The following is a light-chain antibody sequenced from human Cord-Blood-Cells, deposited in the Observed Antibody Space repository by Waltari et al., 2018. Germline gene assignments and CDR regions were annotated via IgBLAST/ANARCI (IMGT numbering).Light chain of an antibody. CDR3: QQYNNWPHLT. V-gene: IGKV3-15*01. J-gene: IGKJ4*01. Sequence: EIVMTQSPATLSVSPGERATLSCRASQSVSSNLAWYQQKPCQAPRLLIYGASTRATGIPARFSGSGSGTEFTLTISSLQSEDFAVYYCQQYNNWPHLTFGGGTKVEIK. CDR2: GAS. CDR1: QSVSSN.